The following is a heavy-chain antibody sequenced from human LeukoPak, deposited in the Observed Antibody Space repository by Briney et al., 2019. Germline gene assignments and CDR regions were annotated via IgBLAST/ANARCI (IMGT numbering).Heavy chain of an antibody. CDR2: IYYSGST. Sequence: KTSETLSITCTVSGGSISSYYWSWIRQPPGKGLEWIGYIYYSGSTNYNPSLKSRVTISVDTSKNQFSLKLSSVTAADTAVYYCARAGTQEYYYYYYYMDVWGKGTTVTVSS. J-gene: IGHJ6*03. CDR1: GGSISSYY. V-gene: IGHV4-59*01. CDR3: ARAGTQEYYYYYYYMDV. D-gene: IGHD2/OR15-2a*01.